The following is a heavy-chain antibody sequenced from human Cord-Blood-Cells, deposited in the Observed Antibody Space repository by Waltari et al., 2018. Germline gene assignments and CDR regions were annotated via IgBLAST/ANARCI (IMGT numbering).Heavy chain of an antibody. CDR2: INAGNGNT. J-gene: IGHJ4*02. CDR3: ARALLGIAAAGTFDY. V-gene: IGHV1-3*01. Sequence: QVQLVQSGAEVKKPGASVKVSCKASGYPFTSYAMHWVRQAPGQRLEWMGWINAGNGNTKYSQKFQGRVTITRDTSASTAYMELSSLRSEDTAVYYCARALLGIAAAGTFDYWGQGTLVTVSS. CDR1: GYPFTSYA. D-gene: IGHD6-13*01.